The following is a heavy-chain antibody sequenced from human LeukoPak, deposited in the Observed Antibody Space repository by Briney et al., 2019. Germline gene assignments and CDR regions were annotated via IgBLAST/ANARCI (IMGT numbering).Heavy chain of an antibody. CDR3: AKNAGYSYGLYYFDY. CDR2: IISSGDVT. V-gene: IGHV3-23*01. CDR1: GFAFRSYA. D-gene: IGHD5-18*01. J-gene: IGHJ4*02. Sequence: GGSLRLSCAASGFAFRSYAMSWVRQAPGKGLEWVSSIISSGDVTYYADSLKGRFTISRDNSKNMVYLQMDSLGAEDSAVYYCAKNAGYSYGLYYFDYWGQGTLVTVSS.